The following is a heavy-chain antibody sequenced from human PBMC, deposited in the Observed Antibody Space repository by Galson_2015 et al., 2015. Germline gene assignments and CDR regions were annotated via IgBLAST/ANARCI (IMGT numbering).Heavy chain of an antibody. CDR2: IIPIFGTA. CDR3: ASGVQLWSLFDY. J-gene: IGHJ4*02. CDR1: GGTFSSYA. Sequence: SVKVSCKASGGTFSSYAISWVRQAPGQGLEWMGGIIPIFGTADYAQKFQGRVTITADKSTSTAYMELSSLRSEDTAVYYCASGVQLWSLFDYWGQGTLVTVS. V-gene: IGHV1-69*06. D-gene: IGHD5-18*01.